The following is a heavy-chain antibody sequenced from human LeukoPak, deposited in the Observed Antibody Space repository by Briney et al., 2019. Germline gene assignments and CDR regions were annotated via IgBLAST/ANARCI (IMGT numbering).Heavy chain of an antibody. V-gene: IGHV4-59*01. D-gene: IGHD4-17*01. Sequence: SETLSLTCTVSGGSISSYYWSWIRQPPGKGLEWIGYIYYSGSTNYNPSLKSRVTISVDTSKNQFSLKLGSVTAADTAVYYCARAPYGDLTFDYWGQGTLVTVSS. CDR1: GGSISSYY. J-gene: IGHJ4*02. CDR3: ARAPYGDLTFDY. CDR2: IYYSGST.